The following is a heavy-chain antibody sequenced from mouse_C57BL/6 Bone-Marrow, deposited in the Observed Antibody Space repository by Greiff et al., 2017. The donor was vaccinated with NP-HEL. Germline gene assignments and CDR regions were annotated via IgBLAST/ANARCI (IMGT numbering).Heavy chain of an antibody. CDR1: GYAFSSSW. J-gene: IGHJ1*03. CDR3: ASPGGKVVAPSYWYFDV. V-gene: IGHV1-82*01. D-gene: IGHD1-1*01. CDR2: IYPGDGDT. Sequence: QVQLKQSGPELVKPGASVKISCKASGYAFSSSWMNWVKQRPGKGLEWIGRIYPGDGDTNYNGKFKGKATLTADKSSSTAYMQLSSLTSEDSAVYFCASPGGKVVAPSYWYFDVWGTGTTVTVSS.